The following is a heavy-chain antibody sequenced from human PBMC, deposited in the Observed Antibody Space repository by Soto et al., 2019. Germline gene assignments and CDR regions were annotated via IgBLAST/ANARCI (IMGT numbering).Heavy chain of an antibody. Sequence: QMQLVQSGPEVKKPGTSVKVSCKASGFTFTSSAVQWVRQARGQRLEWIGWIVVGSGNTNYAQKFQERVTSTRDMSTITAYMELRSLRSEDTAVYYCAASPSGDRYYGMDVWGQGTTVTVSS. J-gene: IGHJ6*02. CDR3: AASPSGDRYYGMDV. CDR2: IVVGSGNT. V-gene: IGHV1-58*01. CDR1: GFTFTSSA. D-gene: IGHD2-21*01.